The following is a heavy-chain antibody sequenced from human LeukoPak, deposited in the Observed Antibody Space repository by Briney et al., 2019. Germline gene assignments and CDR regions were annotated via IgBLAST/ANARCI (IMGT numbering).Heavy chain of an antibody. Sequence: PSETLSLTCTVSGGSISSSSYYWGWIRQPPGKGLEWIGSIYYSGSTYYNPSLKSRVTISVDTSKNQFSLKLSSVTAADTAIYYCARIRRDGYKWVFNTFDQWGQGTLVTVSS. J-gene: IGHJ4*02. CDR2: IYYSGST. V-gene: IGHV4-39*01. CDR3: ARIRRDGYKWVFNTFDQ. CDR1: GGSISSSSYY. D-gene: IGHD5-24*01.